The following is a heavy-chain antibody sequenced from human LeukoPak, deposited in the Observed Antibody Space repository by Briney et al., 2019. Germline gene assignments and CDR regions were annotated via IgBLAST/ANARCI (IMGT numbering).Heavy chain of an antibody. Sequence: GSLRLSCAASGFTFSSYAMHWVRQAPGKGLEWVAVISYDGSNKYYADSVKGRFTISRDNSKNTLYLQMNSLRAEDTAVYYCASGITGTTSHGWFDPWGQGTLVTVSS. J-gene: IGHJ5*02. CDR1: GFTFSSYA. V-gene: IGHV3-30-3*01. CDR3: ASGITGTTSHGWFDP. D-gene: IGHD1-7*01. CDR2: ISYDGSNK.